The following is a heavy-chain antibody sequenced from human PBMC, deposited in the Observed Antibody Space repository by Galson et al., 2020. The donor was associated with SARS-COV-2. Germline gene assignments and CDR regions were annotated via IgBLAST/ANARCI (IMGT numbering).Heavy chain of an antibody. Sequence: SETLSLTCAVSGYSISSGYYWGWIRQPPGQGLEWLGSIYHSGSTYYNPSLKSRVTISVDTSKNQFSLKLSSVTAADTAVYYCARGGGGSYFLFQHWGQGTLVTVSS. CDR2: IYHSGST. CDR1: GYSISSGYY. D-gene: IGHD1-26*01. J-gene: IGHJ1*01. V-gene: IGHV4-38-2*01. CDR3: ARGGGGSYFLFQH.